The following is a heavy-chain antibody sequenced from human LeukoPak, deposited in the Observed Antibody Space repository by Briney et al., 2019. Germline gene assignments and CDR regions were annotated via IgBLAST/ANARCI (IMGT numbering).Heavy chain of an antibody. D-gene: IGHD3-9*01. CDR1: GGSISSYY. V-gene: IGHV4-59*01. Sequence: AETLSLTCTVSGGSISSYYWSWIRQPPGKGLEWVGYIYYSGSTNYNPSLKSRVTISVDTSKKQFSLKLSSVTAADTAVYYCASSAYDILTGYYTFFDYWGQGTLVTVSS. CDR3: ASSAYDILTGYYTFFDY. J-gene: IGHJ4*02. CDR2: IYYSGST.